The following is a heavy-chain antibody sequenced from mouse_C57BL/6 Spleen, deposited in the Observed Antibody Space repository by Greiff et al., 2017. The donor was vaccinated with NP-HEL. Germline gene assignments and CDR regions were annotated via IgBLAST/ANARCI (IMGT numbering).Heavy chain of an antibody. D-gene: IGHD3-2*02. CDR3: ASYSSGYLDY. V-gene: IGHV1-59*01. Sequence: VKLQQPGAELVRPGTSVKLSCKASGYTFTSYWMHWVKQRPGQGLEWIGVIDPSDSYTNYNQKFKGKATLTVDTSSSTAYMQLSSLTSEDSAVYYCASYSSGYLDYWGQGTTLTVSS. CDR2: IDPSDSYT. J-gene: IGHJ2*01. CDR1: GYTFTSYW.